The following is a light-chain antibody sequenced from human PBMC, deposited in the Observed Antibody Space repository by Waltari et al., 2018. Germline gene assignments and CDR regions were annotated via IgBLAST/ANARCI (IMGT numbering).Light chain of an antibody. CDR2: KAS. CDR3: QQYDTYPWT. V-gene: IGKV1-5*03. J-gene: IGKJ1*01. Sequence: DIQMTQSPSTLSASVGDRVTITCRASQSIKIWLTWYQQKPGKAPNLLIYKASTLQSGVPSRFSGSGSGTEFALTKNSLQPDDLATYYCQQYDTYPWTFGQGTKLEIK. CDR1: QSIKIW.